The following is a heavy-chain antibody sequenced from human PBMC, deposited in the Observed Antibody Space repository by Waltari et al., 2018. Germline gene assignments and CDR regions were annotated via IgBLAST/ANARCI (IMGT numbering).Heavy chain of an antibody. D-gene: IGHD4-4*01. CDR1: GGSFNGYG. J-gene: IGHJ4*02. CDR2: ISPVQDTT. Sequence: QVQLVQSGAEVKEPGSSVKVSCEVSGGSFNGYGISWIRQAPGQGLEWVGRISPVQDTTNYAEKFQGRVTITADKSTTTIYMEMGGLTSDDTAVYYCACDPDYSKFWYFDYWGQGTLISVSA. CDR3: ACDPDYSKFWYFDY. V-gene: IGHV1-69*04.